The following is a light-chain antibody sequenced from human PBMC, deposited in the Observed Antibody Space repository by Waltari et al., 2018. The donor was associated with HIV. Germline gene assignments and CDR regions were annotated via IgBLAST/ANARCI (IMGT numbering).Light chain of an antibody. CDR3: QQYYNWPRT. Sequence: EIVLTQSPGNMSVSPGERATLSCRTSHSVSSNLAWYYQKSGQAPRLLIHGASTRAPGIAARFTASGSWKEFTLTITTLQSTDSGIYYCQQYYNWPRTFGQGTKVEAK. J-gene: IGKJ1*01. CDR1: HSVSSN. CDR2: GAS. V-gene: IGKV3-15*01.